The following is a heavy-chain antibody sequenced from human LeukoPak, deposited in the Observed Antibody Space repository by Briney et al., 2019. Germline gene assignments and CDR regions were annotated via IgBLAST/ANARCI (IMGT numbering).Heavy chain of an antibody. CDR1: GFTFSSYG. V-gene: IGHV3-48*03. J-gene: IGHJ6*02. CDR3: ARAWIQPFYYYYGMDV. Sequence: GGSLRLSCAASGFTFSSYGMNWVRQAPGKGLEWVSYISSSGSTIYYADSVKGRFTISRDNAKNSLYLQMNSLRAEDTAVYYCARAWIQPFYYYYGMDVWGQGTTVTVSS. CDR2: ISSSGSTI. D-gene: IGHD5-18*01.